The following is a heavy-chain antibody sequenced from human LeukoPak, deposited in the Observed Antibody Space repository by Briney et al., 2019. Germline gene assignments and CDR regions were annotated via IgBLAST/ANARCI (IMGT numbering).Heavy chain of an antibody. CDR1: GGSISSSSYY. D-gene: IGHD3-3*01. CDR3: ARAPITIFGVVIRPHNWFDP. V-gene: IGHV4-39*07. J-gene: IGHJ5*02. Sequence: SETLSLTRTVSGGSISSSSYYWGWIRQPPGKGLEWIGSIYYSGSTYYNPSLKSRVTISVDTSKNQFSLKLSSVTAADTAVYYCARAPITIFGVVIRPHNWFDPWGQGTLVTVSS. CDR2: IYYSGST.